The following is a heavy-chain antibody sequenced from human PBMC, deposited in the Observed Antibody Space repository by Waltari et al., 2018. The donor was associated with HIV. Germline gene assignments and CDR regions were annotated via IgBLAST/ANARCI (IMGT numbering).Heavy chain of an antibody. J-gene: IGHJ5*02. CDR2: SNPNSGGT. Sequence: QVQLVQSGAEVKKPGASVKVSCTASGYTFTGYYMHWVRQAPGQGLEWMGWSNPNSGGTNYAQKFQGRVTMTRDTSISTAYMELSRRRSDDTAVYYCARDTPDAYYYDTSGYWSWGQGTLVTVSS. V-gene: IGHV1-2*02. CDR3: ARDTPDAYYYDTSGYWS. CDR1: GYTFTGYY. D-gene: IGHD3-22*01.